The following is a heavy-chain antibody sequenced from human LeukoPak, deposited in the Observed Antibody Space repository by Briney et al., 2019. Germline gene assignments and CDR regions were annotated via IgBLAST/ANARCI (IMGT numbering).Heavy chain of an antibody. CDR3: ARLKYYYASGSYYNDEAFDI. CDR1: GYSFTNYW. CDR2: IDLSDSYT. J-gene: IGHJ3*02. V-gene: IGHV5-10-1*01. Sequence: GESWRISCKGSGYSFTNYWISWERQMPGKGLEWMGRIDLSDSYTNYSPSFQGHVTISGDNSISTAYLQWSSLKASDTAMYYCARLKYYYASGSYYNDEAFDIWGQGTMVSVSP. D-gene: IGHD3-10*01.